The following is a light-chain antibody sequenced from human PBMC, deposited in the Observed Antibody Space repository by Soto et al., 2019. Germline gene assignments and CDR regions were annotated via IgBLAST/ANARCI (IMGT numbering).Light chain of an antibody. Sequence: QSALTQPPSASGSPGQSVTISCTGTRSDVGAYDYVSWYQQHPGTAPKLMIYEINKRPSGVPDRFSGSKSGNTASLTVSGLQAEDEADYYCSAFAGSNNFPYFFGTGTKGTGL. J-gene: IGLJ1*01. CDR2: EIN. CDR3: SAFAGSNNFPYF. CDR1: RSDVGAYDY. V-gene: IGLV2-8*01.